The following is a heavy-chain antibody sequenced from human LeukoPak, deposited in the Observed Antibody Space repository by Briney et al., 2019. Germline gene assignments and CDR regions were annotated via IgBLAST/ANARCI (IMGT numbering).Heavy chain of an antibody. CDR2: INPNSGGT. CDR3: ARIGSGSYYYDYFDY. Sequence: GASVKVSCKASGYTFTGYYMHWVRQAPGQGLEWMGWINPNSGGTNYAQKFQGRVTMTRDKSIRTAYMELSRLRSDDTAVYYCARIGSGSYYYDYFDYWGQGTLVTVSS. V-gene: IGHV1-2*02. J-gene: IGHJ4*02. D-gene: IGHD3-10*01. CDR1: GYTFTGYY.